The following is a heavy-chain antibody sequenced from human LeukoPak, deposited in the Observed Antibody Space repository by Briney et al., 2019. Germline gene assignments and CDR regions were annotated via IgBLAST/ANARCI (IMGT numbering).Heavy chain of an antibody. CDR3: ARDLRGCSSTSCYWYYYYYYGMDV. D-gene: IGHD2-2*01. Sequence: GGSLRLSCAASGFTFSSYAMHWVRQAPGKGLEWVAVISYDGSNKYYADSVKGRFTISRDNSKNTLYLQMNSLRAEDTAVYYCARDLRGCSSTSCYWYYYYYYGMDVWGQGTTATVSS. J-gene: IGHJ6*02. CDR1: GFTFSSYA. V-gene: IGHV3-30*04. CDR2: ISYDGSNK.